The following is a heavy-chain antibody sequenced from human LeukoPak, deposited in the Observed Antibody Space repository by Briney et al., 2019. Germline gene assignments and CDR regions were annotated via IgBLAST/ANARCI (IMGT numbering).Heavy chain of an antibody. D-gene: IGHD3-10*01. CDR2: IYDRGPA. CDR1: GYAIISGGFS. CDR3: ARSRQASGLFSS. V-gene: IGHV4-30-2*01. J-gene: IGHJ5*02. Sequence: TPSETLSHTCTVSGYAIISGGFSWNWIRQPPGKGLEWIGCIYDRGPAHYNPSLKSRFTISVDRPKNQFFLNVTSLTAADTAVYYCARSRQASGLFSSWGQGTLVVVSS.